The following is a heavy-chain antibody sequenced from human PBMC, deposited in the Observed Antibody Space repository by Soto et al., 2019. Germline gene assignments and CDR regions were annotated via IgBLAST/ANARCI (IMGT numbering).Heavy chain of an antibody. CDR3: ARDKITGLFDY. D-gene: IGHD2-8*02. Sequence: PSETLSLTCAVSGGSISSCGYSWSWIRQPPGKGLEWIGYIYYSGSTYYNPSLKSRFTISVDTSKNQFSLKLSSVTAADTAVYYCARDKITGLFDYWGQGTLVTVSS. V-gene: IGHV4-31*11. J-gene: IGHJ4*02. CDR2: IYYSGST. CDR1: GGSISSCGYS.